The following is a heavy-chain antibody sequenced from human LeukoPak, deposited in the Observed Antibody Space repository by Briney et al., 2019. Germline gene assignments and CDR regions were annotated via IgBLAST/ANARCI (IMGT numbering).Heavy chain of an antibody. CDR3: ARDRWWRDSDSWSGYFDY. CDR1: GFTFSSYS. J-gene: IGHJ4*02. V-gene: IGHV3-48*01. CDR2: ISSSSSTI. D-gene: IGHD6-13*01. Sequence: PGGSLRLSCAASGFTFSSYSMNWVRQAPGKVLEWVSYISSSSSTIYYADSVKGRFTISRDNAKNSLYLQMNSLRAEDTAVYYCARDRWWRDSDSWSGYFDYWGQGTLVTVSS.